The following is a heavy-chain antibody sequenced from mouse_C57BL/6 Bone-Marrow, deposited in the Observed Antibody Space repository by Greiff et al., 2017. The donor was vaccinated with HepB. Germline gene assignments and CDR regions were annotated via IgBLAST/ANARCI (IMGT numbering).Heavy chain of an antibody. V-gene: IGHV1-81*01. CDR1: GYTFTSYG. Sequence: QVQLKESGAELARPGASVKLSCKASGYTFTSYGISWVKQRTGQGLEWIGEIYPRSGNTYYNEKFKGKATLTADKSSSTAYMELRSLTSEDSAVYFGASHSNYEGFDYWGQGTTLTVSS. D-gene: IGHD2-5*01. CDR2: IYPRSGNT. CDR3: ASHSNYEGFDY. J-gene: IGHJ2*01.